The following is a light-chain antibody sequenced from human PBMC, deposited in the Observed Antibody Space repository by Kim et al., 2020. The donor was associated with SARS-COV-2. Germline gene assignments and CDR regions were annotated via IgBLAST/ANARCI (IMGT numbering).Light chain of an antibody. Sequence: ELTQPPSASGTPGQRVTISCSGSSSNIGSNAVNWYQQLPGTAPKLLIYSYTQRPSGVPDRFSGSKSGTSASLAISGLQSEDEANYYCAAWDDSLNGVIFGGGTQLTVL. CDR3: AAWDDSLNGVI. CDR2: SYT. CDR1: SSNIGSNA. J-gene: IGLJ2*01. V-gene: IGLV1-44*01.